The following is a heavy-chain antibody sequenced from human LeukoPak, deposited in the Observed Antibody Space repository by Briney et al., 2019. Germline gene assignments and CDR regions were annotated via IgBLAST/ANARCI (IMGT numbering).Heavy chain of an antibody. CDR2: INPNSGGT. CDR3: ARDHFYDSSGYYEYYFDY. V-gene: IGHV1-2*02. J-gene: IGHJ4*02. D-gene: IGHD3-22*01. Sequence: ASVKVSCKASGYTFTGYYMHWVRQAPGQGLEWMGWINPNSGGTNYAQKFQGRVTMTRDTSISTAYMELSRLRSDDTAVYYCARDHFYDSSGYYEYYFDYWGQGTLVTVSS. CDR1: GYTFTGYY.